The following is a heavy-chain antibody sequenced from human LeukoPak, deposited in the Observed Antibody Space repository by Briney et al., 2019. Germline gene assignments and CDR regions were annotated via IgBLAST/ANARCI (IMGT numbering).Heavy chain of an antibody. V-gene: IGHV3-74*01. CDR3: ARDRGAWGDWSGMDV. CDR1: GFTVTNYW. Sequence: GGSLRLSCTTSGFTVTNYWMHWVRQAPGKGLVWVSRINSDGSNTNYAGSVKGRFTISRDNTRNTLYLQINSLRAEDTAVYYCARDRGAWGDWSGMDVWGQGTTVTVSS. J-gene: IGHJ6*02. D-gene: IGHD2-21*02. CDR2: INSDGSNT.